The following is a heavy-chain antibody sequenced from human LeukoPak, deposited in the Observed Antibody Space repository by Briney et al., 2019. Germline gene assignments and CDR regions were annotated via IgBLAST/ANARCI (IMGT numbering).Heavy chain of an antibody. D-gene: IGHD6-13*01. V-gene: IGHV1-3*01. Sequence: ASVKVSCKASGYTFTSYAMHWVRQAPGQRLEWMGWINAGNGNTKYAQKFQGRVTITRDTSASTAYMELSSLRSEDTAVYYCARVYSSSSYNWFDPWGQGTLVTVSS. CDR1: GYTFTSYA. J-gene: IGHJ5*02. CDR2: INAGNGNT. CDR3: ARVYSSSSYNWFDP.